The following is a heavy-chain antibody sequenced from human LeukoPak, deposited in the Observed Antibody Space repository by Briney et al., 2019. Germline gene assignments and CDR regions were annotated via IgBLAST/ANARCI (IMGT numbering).Heavy chain of an antibody. J-gene: IGHJ4*02. CDR2: FFHSGST. CDR3: AREPSGVLGFDS. CDR1: GGSFSDFY. V-gene: IGHV4-34*12. D-gene: IGHD3-10*01. Sequence: SETLSLTCAVYGGSFSDFYWSWIRQPPGKGLEWIGSFFHSGSTYYNPSLKSRVTISVDTSKNQFSLKLRSVTAADTAVYYCAREPSGVLGFDSWGQGTLVTVSS.